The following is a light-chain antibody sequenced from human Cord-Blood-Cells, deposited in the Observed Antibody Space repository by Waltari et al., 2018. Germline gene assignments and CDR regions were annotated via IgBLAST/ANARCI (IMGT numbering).Light chain of an antibody. CDR2: DVS. CDR3: SSYTSSSTRV. J-gene: IGLJ3*02. CDR1: SSDAGCYNY. V-gene: IGLV2-14*03. Sequence: QSALTQPASVSGSPGQSITISCTGTSSDAGCYNYVSWYQQHPGKAPKLISYDVSNRPSGVSNRLSGSKSGNTASLTISGLQAEDEADYYCSSYTSSSTRVFGGGTKLTVL.